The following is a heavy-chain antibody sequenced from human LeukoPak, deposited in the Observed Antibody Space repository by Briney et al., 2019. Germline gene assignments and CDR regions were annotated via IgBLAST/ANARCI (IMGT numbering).Heavy chain of an antibody. CDR3: ARIHPANWNPFNWFDP. D-gene: IGHD1-1*01. J-gene: IGHJ5*02. Sequence: PSETLSLTCTVSGGSISSYYWSWIRQPPGKGLEWIGYIYYSGSTNYNPSLESRVTISVDTSKNQFSLKLSSVTAADTAIYYCARIHPANWNPFNWFDPWGQGTLVTVSS. CDR2: IYYSGST. V-gene: IGHV4-59*08. CDR1: GGSISSYY.